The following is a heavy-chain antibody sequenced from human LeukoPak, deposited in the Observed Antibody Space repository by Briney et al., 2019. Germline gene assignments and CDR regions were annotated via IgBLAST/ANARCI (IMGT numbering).Heavy chain of an antibody. CDR3: ARVVVVPAAIDY. D-gene: IGHD2-2*02. Sequence: GGSLRLSCTASGFTFGDYAMSWFRQAPGKGLEWVGFIRSKAYGGTTEYAASVKGRFTISRDDSKSTAYLQMNSLKTEDTAVYYCARVVVVPAAIDYWGQGTLVTVSS. V-gene: IGHV3-49*03. J-gene: IGHJ4*02. CDR2: IRSKAYGGTT. CDR1: GFTFGDYA.